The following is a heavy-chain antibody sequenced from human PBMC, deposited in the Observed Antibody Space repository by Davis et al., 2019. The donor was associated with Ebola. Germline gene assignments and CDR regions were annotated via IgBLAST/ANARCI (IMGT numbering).Heavy chain of an antibody. CDR2: ISSSGSTI. Sequence: GESLKISCAASGFTFSSYAMHWVRQAPGKGLEWVSYISSSGSTIYYADSVKGRFTISRDNAKNSLYLQMNSLRAEDTAVYYCARVVVGALYWGQGTLVTVSS. CDR3: ARVVVGALY. CDR1: GFTFSSYA. D-gene: IGHD2-21*01. V-gene: IGHV3-48*04. J-gene: IGHJ4*02.